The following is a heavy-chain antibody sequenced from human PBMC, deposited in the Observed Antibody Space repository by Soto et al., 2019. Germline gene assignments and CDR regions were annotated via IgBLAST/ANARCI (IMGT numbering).Heavy chain of an antibody. CDR1: GGSISSYY. V-gene: IGHV4-59*01. Sequence: SETLSLTCTVSGGSISSYYWSWIRQPPGKGLEWIGYIYYSGSTNYNPSLKSRVTISVDTSKKQFSLKLSSVTAADTAVYYCARSGIAARLDYYYGMDVWGQGTTVTVSS. J-gene: IGHJ6*02. CDR2: IYYSGST. CDR3: ARSGIAARLDYYYGMDV. D-gene: IGHD6-6*01.